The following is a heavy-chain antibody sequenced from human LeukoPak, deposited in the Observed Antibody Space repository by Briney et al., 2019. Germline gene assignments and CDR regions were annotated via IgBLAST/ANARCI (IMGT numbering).Heavy chain of an antibody. Sequence: ASVKVSCKASGYTFTGYYMHWVRQAPGQGLEWMGRINTNSGGTNCAQKFQGRVTMTRDTSITTAYMELSRLRSDDTAVYYCARDSGITGTTGAIDYWGQGTLVTVSS. CDR1: GYTFTGYY. J-gene: IGHJ4*02. CDR2: INTNSGGT. V-gene: IGHV1-2*06. D-gene: IGHD1-20*01. CDR3: ARDSGITGTTGAIDY.